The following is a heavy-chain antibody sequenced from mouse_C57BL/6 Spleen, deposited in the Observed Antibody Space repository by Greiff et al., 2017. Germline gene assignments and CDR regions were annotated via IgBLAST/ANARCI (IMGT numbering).Heavy chain of an antibody. J-gene: IGHJ1*03. CDR1: GFSLTSYG. CDR2: IWSGGST. D-gene: IGHD2-14*01. CDR3: ARRGTEGYFDV. V-gene: IGHV2-2*01. Sequence: VKLMESGPGLVQPSQSLSITCTVSGFSLTSYGVHWVRQSPGKGLEWLGVIWSGGSTDYNAAFISRLSISRDNSKSQVFLKMNSLQADDTAIYYCARRGTEGYFDVWGTGTTVTVSS.